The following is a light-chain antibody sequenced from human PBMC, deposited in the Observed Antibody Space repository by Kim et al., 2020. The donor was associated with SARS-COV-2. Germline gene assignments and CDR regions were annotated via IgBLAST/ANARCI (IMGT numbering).Light chain of an antibody. CDR1: SIDVGAYAY. V-gene: IGLV2-14*03. Sequence: GQSITLSVPGTSIDVGAYAYVSCYQQQPGEAPKLMIYDVSNRPSGVSDRFSGSKSGNTAFLTIYGLQAEYESDYYCSSYTSSSLYVFGPGNKVTVL. CDR2: DVS. CDR3: SSYTSSSLYV. J-gene: IGLJ1*01.